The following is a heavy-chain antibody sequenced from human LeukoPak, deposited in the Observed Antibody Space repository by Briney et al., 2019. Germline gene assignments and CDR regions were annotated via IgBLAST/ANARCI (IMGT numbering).Heavy chain of an antibody. J-gene: IGHJ4*02. Sequence: PGGSLRLSCAASGFTFTYYWMTWVRQVPGKGLEWVANIQRGGSESYYVDSVEGRFTISRENAKNSLYLQMDSLRVEDTAVYYCARVGTWELQRVFDYWGQGTLVTVSS. D-gene: IGHD1-26*01. CDR1: GFTFTYYW. V-gene: IGHV3-7*01. CDR2: IQRGGSES. CDR3: ARVGTWELQRVFDY.